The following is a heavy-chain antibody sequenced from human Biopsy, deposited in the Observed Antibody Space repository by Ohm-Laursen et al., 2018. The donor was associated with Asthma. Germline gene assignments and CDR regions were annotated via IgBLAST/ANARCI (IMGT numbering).Heavy chain of an antibody. V-gene: IGHV1-69*13. CDR2: LIPVLGTP. CDR1: GGTFSRYA. Sequence: GASVKVSCKVSGGTFSRYAISWVRQAPGQGLEWMGGLIPVLGTPDHAQMFEGRVTITADESTSTAYMELSSLSSEDTAVYYCVKDTVEDRGGYYTFDVWGQGTKVTVSS. CDR3: VKDTVEDRGGYYTFDV. J-gene: IGHJ3*01. D-gene: IGHD3-22*01.